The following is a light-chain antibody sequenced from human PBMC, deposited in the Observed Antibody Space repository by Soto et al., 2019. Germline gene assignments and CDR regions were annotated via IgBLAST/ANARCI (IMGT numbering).Light chain of an antibody. CDR1: SSDVGGYNY. CDR3: SSYTTSNTRQIV. V-gene: IGLV2-14*01. Sequence: QSVLTQPASVSGSPGQSITISCTGTSSDVGGYNYVSWFYQHPGKAPKFLIYDVSIRPSGVSNRFSGSKSGNTASLTISGLQAEDEADYYCSSYTTSNTRQIVFGTGTKVTVL. J-gene: IGLJ1*01. CDR2: DVS.